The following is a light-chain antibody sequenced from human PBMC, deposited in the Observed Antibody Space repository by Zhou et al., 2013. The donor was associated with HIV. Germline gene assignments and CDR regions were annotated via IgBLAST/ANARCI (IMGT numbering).Light chain of an antibody. Sequence: DIQMTQSPSTLSASVGDRVTITCRASQSISSWLAWYQQKPGKAPKLLIYKASNLQSGVPLRFSGSGSGTEFTLTIDSLQPDDSATYYCQQYNTSPITFGQGTRLQI. V-gene: IGKV1-5*03. CDR1: QSISSW. CDR2: KAS. J-gene: IGKJ5*01. CDR3: QQYNTSPIT.